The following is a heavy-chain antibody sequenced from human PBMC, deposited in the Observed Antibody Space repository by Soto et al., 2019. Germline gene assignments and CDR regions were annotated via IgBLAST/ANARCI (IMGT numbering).Heavy chain of an antibody. CDR2: INPDGGAT. V-gene: IGHV1-46*01. CDR3: ARGRRHTF. Sequence: QVQLLQSGAEVKKPGASVFIPAKASGSSFTFYYTYWFRKAPGQGLEWIGKINPDGGATTYAQTFQGRVAITSDASTGTVYLELSSLTSDDTAVYFCARGRRHTFWGQGTLVSVSS. J-gene: IGHJ4*02. CDR1: GSSFTFYY. D-gene: IGHD2-2*02.